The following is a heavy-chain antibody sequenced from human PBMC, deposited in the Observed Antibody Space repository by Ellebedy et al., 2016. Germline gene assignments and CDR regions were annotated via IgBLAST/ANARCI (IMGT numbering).Heavy chain of an antibody. V-gene: IGHV3-53*01. CDR2: IYGDTAS. D-gene: IGHD2-8*01. J-gene: IGHJ3*01. CDR3: VTRHNGAFDL. Sequence: GESLKISCAVSGFSVSSNDMSWVRQAPGKGLELVSLIYGDTASFYADSVKGRFTISRDNSKKTLYLQMSGLGVEDTAMYYCVTRHNGAFDLWGQGTMVTVSS. CDR1: GFSVSSND.